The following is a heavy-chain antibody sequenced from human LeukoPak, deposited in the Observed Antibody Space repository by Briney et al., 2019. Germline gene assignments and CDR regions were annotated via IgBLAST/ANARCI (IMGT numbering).Heavy chain of an antibody. J-gene: IGHJ6*02. V-gene: IGHV3-49*04. Sequence: PGGSLRLSCTASGFTFGDYAMSWVRQAPGKGLEWVGFIRSKAYGGTTEYAASVKGRFTISRDDSKSIAYLQMNSLKTEDTAVYYCTRDQYIVGATTNYYYYGMDVWGQGTTVTVSS. CDR3: TRDQYIVGATTNYYYYGMDV. CDR1: GFTFGDYA. CDR2: IRSKAYGGTT. D-gene: IGHD1-26*01.